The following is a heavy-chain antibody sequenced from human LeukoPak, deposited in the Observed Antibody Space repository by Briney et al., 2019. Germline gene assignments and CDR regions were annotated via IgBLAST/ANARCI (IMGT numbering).Heavy chain of an antibody. Sequence: SVKVSCKASGGTSSSYTISWVRQAPGQGLEWMGRIIPILGIANYAQKFQGRVTITADKSTSTAYMELSSLRSEDTAVYYCARITIFGGDNWFDPWGQGTLVTVSS. CDR2: IIPILGIA. D-gene: IGHD3-3*01. J-gene: IGHJ5*02. CDR1: GGTSSSYT. V-gene: IGHV1-69*02. CDR3: ARITIFGGDNWFDP.